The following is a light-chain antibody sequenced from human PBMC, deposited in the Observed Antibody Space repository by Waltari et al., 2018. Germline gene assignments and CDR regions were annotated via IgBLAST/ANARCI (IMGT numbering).Light chain of an antibody. V-gene: IGLV2-23*02. CDR2: EVI. CDR3: CSYAGRGTYV. J-gene: IGLJ1*01. CDR1: TGDVGNYAL. Sequence: QSALTQPASVSGTPGQSITISCTGTTGDVGNYALLPWYQQHPGKAPKLLICEVITRPSGVASRFSGSKSGNTASLTISGLQGEDEADYYCCSYAGRGTYVFGSGTKVTVL.